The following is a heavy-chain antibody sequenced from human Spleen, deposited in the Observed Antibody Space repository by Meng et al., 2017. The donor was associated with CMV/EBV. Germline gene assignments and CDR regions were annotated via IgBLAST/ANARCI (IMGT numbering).Heavy chain of an antibody. CDR3: TTRVTWFGELLSG. CDR2: ITSKTDGGTT. D-gene: IGHD3-10*01. J-gene: IGHJ4*02. V-gene: IGHV3-15*01. CDR1: GVTFSNAW. Sequence: SGVTFSNAWMSWVRQAPGTGLECVGRITSKTDGGTTDYAAPMKGRFTISRDDSKNTLYLQMNSLKTEDTAVYYCTTRVTWFGELLSGWGQGTLVTVSS.